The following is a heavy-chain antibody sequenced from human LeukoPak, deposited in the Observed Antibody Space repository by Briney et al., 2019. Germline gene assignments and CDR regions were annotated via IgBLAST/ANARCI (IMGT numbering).Heavy chain of an antibody. CDR2: IIPILGIA. Sequence: ASVKVSCKASGGTFSSYAISWVRQAPGQGLEWMGRIIPILGIANYAQKFQGRVTITADKSTSAAYMELSSLRSEDTAVYYCAKREWNYYDSSGYLLGPDYWGQGTLVTVSS. CDR1: GGTFSSYA. J-gene: IGHJ4*02. CDR3: AKREWNYYDSSGYLLGPDY. V-gene: IGHV1-69*04. D-gene: IGHD3-22*01.